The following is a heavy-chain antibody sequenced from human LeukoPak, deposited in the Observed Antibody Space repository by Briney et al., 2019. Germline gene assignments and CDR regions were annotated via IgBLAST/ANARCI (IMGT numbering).Heavy chain of an antibody. CDR1: GGSISSSNYH. Sequence: SETLSLTCTVSGGSISSSNYHSGWIRQPPGKGLEWIGEINHSGSTNYNPSLKSRVTISVDTSKNQFSLKLSSVTAADTAVYYCARAWDTMIVVVKAFDIWGQGTMVTVSS. D-gene: IGHD3-22*01. CDR3: ARAWDTMIVVVKAFDI. J-gene: IGHJ3*02. V-gene: IGHV4-39*07. CDR2: INHSGST.